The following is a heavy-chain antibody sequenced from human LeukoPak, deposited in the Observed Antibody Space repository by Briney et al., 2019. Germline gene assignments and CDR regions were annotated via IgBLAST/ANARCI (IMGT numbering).Heavy chain of an antibody. CDR3: AREGYYGSGSPPSLYFDY. V-gene: IGHV3-7*01. Sequence: PGGSLRLSCAASGFTFSSYWMTWVRQAPGKGLEWVANIKRDGSEKHYVDSVKGRFTISRDNSRSTLYLQMNSLRPEDTAIYYCAREGYYGSGSPPSLYFDYWGQGTLVTVSS. CDR1: GFTFSSYW. CDR2: IKRDGSEK. D-gene: IGHD3-10*01. J-gene: IGHJ4*02.